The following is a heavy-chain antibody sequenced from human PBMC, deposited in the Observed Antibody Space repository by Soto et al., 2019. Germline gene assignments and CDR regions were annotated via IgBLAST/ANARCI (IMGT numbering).Heavy chain of an antibody. CDR3: ARQAGDCSGGSCYSGYYYYGMDV. J-gene: IGHJ6*02. Sequence: PSETQSLTSPVSGGSSSSSGYYWGWIRQPPGKGLEWIGNIYYSGSTYYNPSLKSRVTIFVDTSKNQFSLKLSSVTAADTAVYYCARQAGDCSGGSCYSGYYYYGMDVWGQGTTVTVSS. D-gene: IGHD2-15*01. CDR1: GGSSSSSGYY. CDR2: IYYSGST. V-gene: IGHV4-39*01.